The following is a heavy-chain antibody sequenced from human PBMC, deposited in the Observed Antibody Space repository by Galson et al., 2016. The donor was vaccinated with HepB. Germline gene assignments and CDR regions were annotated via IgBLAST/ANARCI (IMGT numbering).Heavy chain of an antibody. CDR3: ARHRGAGSSGHYFAFDY. Sequence: QSGAEVKKAGESLTMSCQGSGYSFRNYWIAWVRQMPGKGLEWMGSMYPGDSETRYSPSFQGQVTLSGDKSISTAYLQWSSLRAPDTAIYYCARHRGAGSSGHYFAFDYWGQGSLVTVSS. J-gene: IGHJ4*02. D-gene: IGHD3-22*01. V-gene: IGHV5-51*01. CDR1: GYSFRNYW. CDR2: MYPGDSET.